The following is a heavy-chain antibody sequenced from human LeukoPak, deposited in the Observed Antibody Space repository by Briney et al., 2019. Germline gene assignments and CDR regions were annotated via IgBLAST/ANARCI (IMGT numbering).Heavy chain of an antibody. CDR1: GFTFSSYA. CDR3: ARAESGYGLFDY. CDR2: ISYDGSNK. Sequence: GGSLRLSCAASGFTFSSYAMHWVRQAPGKGLEWVAVISYDGSNKYYADSVKGRFTISRDNSKNTLYLQMNSLRAEDTAVYYCARAESGYGLFDYWSQGTLVTVSS. V-gene: IGHV3-30-3*01. D-gene: IGHD3-3*01. J-gene: IGHJ4*02.